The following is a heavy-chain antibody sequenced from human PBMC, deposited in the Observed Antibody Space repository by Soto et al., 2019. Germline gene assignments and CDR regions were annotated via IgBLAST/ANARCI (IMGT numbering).Heavy chain of an antibody. CDR2: INHSGST. V-gene: IGHV4-34*01. CDR3: ARAKRLRAHYYYGMDV. D-gene: IGHD6-25*01. CDR1: GGSFSGYY. Sequence: PSETLSLTCAVYGGSFSGYYWSWTRQPPGKGLEWIGEINHSGSTNYNPSLKSRVTISVDTSKNQFSLKLSSVTAADTAVYYCARAKRLRAHYYYGMDVWGQGTTVTVSS. J-gene: IGHJ6*02.